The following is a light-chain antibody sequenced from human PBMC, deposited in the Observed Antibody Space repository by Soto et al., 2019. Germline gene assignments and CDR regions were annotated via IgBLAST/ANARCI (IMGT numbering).Light chain of an antibody. V-gene: IGKV3-20*01. CDR3: QHYGRSPS. CDR1: QIIGSAY. Sequence: ETTLTQSPDTLSLCPGEGATLSCRASQIIGSAYLAWYQQKPGQAPRLLIFGASTRATGTPHRFSGSGSGTDFTLTISALESEDVAVYYCQHYGRSPSFGQGTKVEIK. CDR2: GAS. J-gene: IGKJ1*01.